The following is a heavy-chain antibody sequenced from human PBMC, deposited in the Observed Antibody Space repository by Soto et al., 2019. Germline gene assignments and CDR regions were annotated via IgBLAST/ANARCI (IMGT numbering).Heavy chain of an antibody. CDR1: RFIFISYG. V-gene: IGHV3-30*03. CDR3: ASTVDTTMVPWALGN. J-gene: IGHJ1*01. D-gene: IGHD5-18*01. Sequence: PGGSLRLSCAAPRFIFISYGMHWVRQAPGKGLEWLAVTSYDGNNKYYGDSVKGRFTISRDESKNTLYLQMNSLRPEDTAVYYCASTVDTTMVPWALGNWGQGTRVTVSS. CDR2: TSYDGNNK.